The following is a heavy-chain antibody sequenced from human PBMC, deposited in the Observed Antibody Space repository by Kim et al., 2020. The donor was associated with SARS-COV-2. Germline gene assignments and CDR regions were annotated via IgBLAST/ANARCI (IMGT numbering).Heavy chain of an antibody. CDR1: GFTFSSHW. V-gene: IGHV3-7*01. J-gene: IGHJ4*02. CDR2: IKQDGSEK. Sequence: GGSLRLSCAASGFTFSSHWMSWVRQAPGKGLEWVANIKQDGSEKYYVDSVKGRFTISRDNAKNSLYLQMNSLRAEDTAVYYCARFQWLAFDYWGQGTLVTVSS. CDR3: ARFQWLAFDY. D-gene: IGHD6-19*01.